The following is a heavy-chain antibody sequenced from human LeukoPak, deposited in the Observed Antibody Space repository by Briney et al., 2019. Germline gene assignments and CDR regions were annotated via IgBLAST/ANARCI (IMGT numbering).Heavy chain of an antibody. Sequence: PSETLSLTCTGSGDSISSSTHYWGWIRQPPGKGLEWIGSISFSGSTYSNPSLKSRVTMSVDTSKNHFSLKLSSVTAADTAVYYCARDIVVVAASLYYFDYWGQGTLVTVSS. J-gene: IGHJ4*02. D-gene: IGHD2-15*01. CDR3: ARDIVVVAASLYYFDY. CDR1: GDSISSSTHY. V-gene: IGHV4-39*07. CDR2: ISFSGST.